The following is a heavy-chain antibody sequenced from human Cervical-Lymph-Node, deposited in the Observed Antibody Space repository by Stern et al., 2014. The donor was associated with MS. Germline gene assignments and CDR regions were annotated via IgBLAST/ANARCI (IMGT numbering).Heavy chain of an antibody. CDR1: GFSLSTSGMC. CDR2: IDWDDDK. Sequence: QVTLTESGPALVKPTQTLTLTCTFSGFSLSTSGMCVSWIRQPPGKALEWLALIDWDDDKYYSTSLKTRLTISKDTSKNQVVLTMTNMDPVDTATYYCARLPGIAAAGHDAFDIWGQGTMVTVSS. D-gene: IGHD6-13*01. CDR3: ARLPGIAAAGHDAFDI. V-gene: IGHV2-70*01. J-gene: IGHJ3*02.